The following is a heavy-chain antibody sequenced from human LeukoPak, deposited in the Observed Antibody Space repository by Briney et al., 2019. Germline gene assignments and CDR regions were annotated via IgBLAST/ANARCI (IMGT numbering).Heavy chain of an antibody. J-gene: IGHJ3*02. CDR1: GLTFSSHW. CDR3: ERISVAGTPLDAFDI. Sequence: PGGSLRLSCAASGLTFSSHWMHWVRQAPGKGLEWVANIKEDGSDKNYADSVKGRFTISRDNAKNSLYLQMSRLRADDTAVYYCERISVAGTPLDAFDIWGQGTIVTVSS. D-gene: IGHD6-19*01. V-gene: IGHV3-7*01. CDR2: IKEDGSDK.